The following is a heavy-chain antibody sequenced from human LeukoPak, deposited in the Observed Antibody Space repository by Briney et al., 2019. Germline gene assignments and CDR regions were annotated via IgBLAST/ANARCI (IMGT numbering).Heavy chain of an antibody. CDR1: GYTFTGYH. Sequence: ASVKVSCKAPGYTFTGYHMHWVRQAPGQGLEWMGRINPNSGDTNYAQNFQGRVTMTRDTSISTAYMELSRLRSDDTAVYYCAKPFNQLLNRLGDFDYWGQGTLVTVSS. CDR3: AKPFNQLLNRLGDFDY. CDR2: INPNSGDT. V-gene: IGHV1-2*06. J-gene: IGHJ4*02. D-gene: IGHD2-2*01.